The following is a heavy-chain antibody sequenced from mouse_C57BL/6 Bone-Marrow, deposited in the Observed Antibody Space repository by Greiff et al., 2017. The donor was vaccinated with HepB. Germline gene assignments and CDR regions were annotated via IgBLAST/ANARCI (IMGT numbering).Heavy chain of an antibody. CDR2: INPNYGTT. CDR3: ARGNGSSYWCFDV. D-gene: IGHD1-1*01. CDR1: GYSFTDYN. J-gene: IGHJ1*03. V-gene: IGHV1-39*01. Sequence: EVQLQQSGPELVKPGASVKISCKASGYSFTDYNMNWVKQSNGKSLEWIGVINPNYGTTSYNQKFKGKATLTVDQSSSTAYMQLNSLTSADSAVYYGARGNGSSYWCFDVWGTGTTVTVSS.